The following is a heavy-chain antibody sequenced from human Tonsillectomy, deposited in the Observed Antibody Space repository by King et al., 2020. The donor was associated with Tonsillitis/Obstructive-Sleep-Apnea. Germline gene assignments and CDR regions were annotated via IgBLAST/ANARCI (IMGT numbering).Heavy chain of an antibody. CDR2: ISTYTGNT. CDR3: ASDGEFELESGALSYYYHGMDV. CDR1: GYTFNSYG. J-gene: IGHJ6*02. V-gene: IGHV1-18*01. D-gene: IGHD1-7*01. Sequence: QLVQSGAEVKKPGASVKVSCKASGYTFNSYGITWVRQAPGQGLEWMGWISTYTGNTNYAQKLQGRVTMTTDTSPSTAYMELRSLRSDDTAVYYCASDGEFELESGALSYYYHGMDVWGQGTTVTVSS.